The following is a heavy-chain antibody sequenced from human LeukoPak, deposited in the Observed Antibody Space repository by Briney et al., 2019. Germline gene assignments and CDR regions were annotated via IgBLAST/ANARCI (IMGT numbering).Heavy chain of an antibody. CDR1: GFTFSSCW. Sequence: QPGGSLRLSCAASGFTFSSCWMSWVRQAPGKGLEWVANIKQDGSEKYYVDSVKGRFTISRGNAKNSLYLQMNSLRAEDTAVYYCARDNFSGHSDYWGQGTLVTVSS. CDR3: ARDNFSGHSDY. J-gene: IGHJ4*02. D-gene: IGHD3-10*01. V-gene: IGHV3-7*03. CDR2: IKQDGSEK.